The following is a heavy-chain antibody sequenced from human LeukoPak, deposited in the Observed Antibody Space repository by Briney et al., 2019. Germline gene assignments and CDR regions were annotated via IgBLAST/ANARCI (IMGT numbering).Heavy chain of an antibody. D-gene: IGHD1-1*01. Sequence: GGSPRLSCAASGFTFSNYGMHWVRQAPDKGLEWVAFLQNDGGDIHYADSVEGRFTISRDNSKNTLYLQMNSLRAEDTAVYYCANRRGTQVLGNNIDIWGQGTLVTVSS. V-gene: IGHV3-30*02. CDR3: ANRRGTQVLGNNIDI. CDR2: LQNDGGDI. CDR1: GFTFSNYG. J-gene: IGHJ3*02.